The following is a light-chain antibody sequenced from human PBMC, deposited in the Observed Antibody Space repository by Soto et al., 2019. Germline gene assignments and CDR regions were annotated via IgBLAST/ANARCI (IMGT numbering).Light chain of an antibody. CDR2: WAS. CDR1: QSVLYSSNNKNY. J-gene: IGKJ2*01. Sequence: EIVMTQSPDSLAVSLGERATINCKSSQSVLYSSNNKNYLAWYQQKPGQSPKLLISWASTRESGVPDRFSGSGSGTDFTLTISSLQAEDVAVYYCQQCYNSPYTFGQGTKLEIK. V-gene: IGKV4-1*01. CDR3: QQCYNSPYT.